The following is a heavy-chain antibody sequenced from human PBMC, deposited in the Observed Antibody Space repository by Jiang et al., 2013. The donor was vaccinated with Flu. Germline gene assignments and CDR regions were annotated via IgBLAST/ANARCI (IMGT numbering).Heavy chain of an antibody. J-gene: IGHJ6*02. D-gene: IGHD2-15*01. CDR3: AVSGGSYYDYYGMDV. CDR2: IYYSGST. V-gene: IGHV4-39*01. Sequence: LLKPSETLSLTCTVSGGSISSSSYYWGWIRQPPGKGLEWIGSIYYSGSTYYNPSLKSRVTISVDTSKNQFSLKLSSVTAADTAVYYCAVSGGSYYDYYGMDVWGQGTTVTVSS. CDR1: GGSISSSSYY.